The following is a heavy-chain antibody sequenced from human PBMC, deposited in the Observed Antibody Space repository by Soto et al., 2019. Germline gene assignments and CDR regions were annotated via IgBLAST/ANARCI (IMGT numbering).Heavy chain of an antibody. CDR1: GGSISSYY. D-gene: IGHD3-10*01. CDR3: ARMIGSGPFDY. Sequence: QVPLQESGPGLVKPSETLSLTCTVSGGSISSYYWSWIRQTPGKGLELMGYINYSGSTNYNPSLMSRISISLDTSKNHFSLKLRSVTAADTAVYYCARMIGSGPFDYWGQGTLVTVSS. J-gene: IGHJ4*02. V-gene: IGHV4-59*08. CDR2: INYSGST.